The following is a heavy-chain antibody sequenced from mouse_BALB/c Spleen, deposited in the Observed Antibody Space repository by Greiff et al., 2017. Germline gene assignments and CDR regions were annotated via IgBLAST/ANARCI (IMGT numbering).Heavy chain of an antibody. CDR3: ARDTNYYGSRPFAY. V-gene: IGHV5-6-3*01. J-gene: IGHJ3*01. CDR2: INSNGGST. D-gene: IGHD1-1*01. Sequence: EVMLVESGGGLVQPGGSLKLSCAASGFTFSSYGMSWVRQTPDKRLELVATINSNGGSTYYPDSVKGRFTISRDNAKNTLYLQMSSLKSEDTAMYYCARDTNYYGSRPFAYWGQGTLVTVSA. CDR1: GFTFSSYG.